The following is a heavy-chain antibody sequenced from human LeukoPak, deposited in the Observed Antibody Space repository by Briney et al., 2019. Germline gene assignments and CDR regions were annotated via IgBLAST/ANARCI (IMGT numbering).Heavy chain of an antibody. V-gene: IGHV3-64*01. CDR3: ARVRMGATVSDFYYYYMDV. CDR2: IISNGGST. CDR1: GFTFSSYS. J-gene: IGHJ6*03. D-gene: IGHD1-26*01. Sequence: GGSLRLSCAASGFTFSSYSMHWVRQAPGKGLESVSAIISNGGSTYYANSVKGRFTISRDNSKNTLYLQVGSLRVEDMAVYYCARVRMGATVSDFYYYYMDVWGKGTTVTVSS.